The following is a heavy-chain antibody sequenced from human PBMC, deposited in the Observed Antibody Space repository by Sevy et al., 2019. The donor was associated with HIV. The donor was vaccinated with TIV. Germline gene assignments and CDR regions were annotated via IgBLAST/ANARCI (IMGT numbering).Heavy chain of an antibody. CDR3: ARVSSIYYDRGYYYAMDV. CDR1: RFTFSTYW. V-gene: IGHV3-7*01. Sequence: GGSLRLSCVVSRFTFSTYWMSWVRQAPGKGLEWVANINQDGGEKYHLDSVKGRFTISRDNAKNSLYLQMNSLSAEDSAVYCCARVSSIYYDRGYYYAMDVWGQGTTVTVSS. J-gene: IGHJ6*02. D-gene: IGHD3-22*01. CDR2: INQDGGEK.